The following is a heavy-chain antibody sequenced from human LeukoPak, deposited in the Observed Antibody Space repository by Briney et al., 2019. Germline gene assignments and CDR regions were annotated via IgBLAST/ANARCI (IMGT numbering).Heavy chain of an antibody. CDR2: INPNSGGS. V-gene: IGHV1-2*06. Sequence: ASVKVSCTASGYTFTDYYIHWMRQAPGQGLEWMGRINPNSGGSNYAQKFQGRVTMTRDTSTSTAYMELSRLKSDDTAVYYCARDSGPGTYYIHFWGQGTLVTVSS. CDR3: ARDSGPGTYYIHF. J-gene: IGHJ4*02. CDR1: GYTFTDYY. D-gene: IGHD3-10*01.